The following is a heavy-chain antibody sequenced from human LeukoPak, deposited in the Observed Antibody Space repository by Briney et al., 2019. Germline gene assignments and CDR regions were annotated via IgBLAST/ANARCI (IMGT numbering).Heavy chain of an antibody. J-gene: IGHJ6*02. V-gene: IGHV4-59*08. CDR3: ARGDSSNRLTSYYYGLDV. D-gene: IGHD6-13*01. CDR2: IYYSGST. Sequence: SETLSLTCTVSGGPISSYYWSWIRQPPGKGLECIWYIYYSGSTNYNPSLKSRVTISVDTSKNQFSLKLSSVTAADTAVYYCARGDSSNRLTSYYYGLDVWGQGTTVTVSS. CDR1: GGPISSYY.